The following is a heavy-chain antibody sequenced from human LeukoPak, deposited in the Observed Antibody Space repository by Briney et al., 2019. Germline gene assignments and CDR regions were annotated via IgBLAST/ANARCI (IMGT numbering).Heavy chain of an antibody. CDR1: GFSFSSYA. CDR3: ARDGDSGEGRMFDY. Sequence: GGSLRLSCAASGFSFSSYAMNWVRQAPGKGLEWVSSIYSGGSYMLYADSVKGRLTISRDNAKNSLYLQMNSLRAEDTAVYYCARDGDSGEGRMFDYWGQGALVTVSS. V-gene: IGHV3-21*01. J-gene: IGHJ4*02. CDR2: IYSGGSYM. D-gene: IGHD5-12*01.